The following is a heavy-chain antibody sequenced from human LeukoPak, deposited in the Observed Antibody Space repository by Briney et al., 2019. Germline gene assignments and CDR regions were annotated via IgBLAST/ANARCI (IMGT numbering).Heavy chain of an antibody. J-gene: IGHJ6*03. V-gene: IGHV3-7*01. Sequence: RTGGSLRLSCAASGFTFSSYWMSWVRQAPGKGLGWVANIKQDGSEKYYVDSVKGRFTISRDNAKNSLYLQMNSLRAEDTAVYYCARDQPRQGFWSGYYYMDVWGKGTTVTVSS. CDR1: GFTFSSYW. D-gene: IGHD3-3*01. CDR3: ARDQPRQGFWSGYYYMDV. CDR2: IKQDGSEK.